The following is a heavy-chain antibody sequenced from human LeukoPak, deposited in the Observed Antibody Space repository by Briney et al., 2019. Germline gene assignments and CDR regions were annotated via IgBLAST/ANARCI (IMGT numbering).Heavy chain of an antibody. CDR3: ARQDIVVVPAAYYFDY. V-gene: IGHV4-59*08. Sequence: SETLSLTCTVSGVSISTYSWSWIRQPPGKGLEWIGYISYSGSTSYNPSLRSRVTISVDTSKNQFSLKLSSVTAADTAVYYCARQDIVVVPAAYYFDYWGQGTLVTVSS. J-gene: IGHJ4*02. CDR1: GVSISTYS. CDR2: ISYSGST. D-gene: IGHD2-2*01.